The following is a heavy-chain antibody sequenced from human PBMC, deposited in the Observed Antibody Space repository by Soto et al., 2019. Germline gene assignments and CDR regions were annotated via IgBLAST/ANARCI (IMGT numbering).Heavy chain of an antibody. CDR1: GFTFSNAW. J-gene: IGHJ3*02. CDR3: TTEYYYDSSGYYYLAFDI. Sequence: PAGSLRLSCAASGFTFSNAWMSWVRQAPGKGLELVGLITSKTDGGTTDYAAPVKGRFTISRDDSKNTLYLQMNSLKTEDTAVYYCTTEYYYDSSGYYYLAFDIWGQGTMVTVSS. CDR2: ITSKTDGGTT. V-gene: IGHV3-15*01. D-gene: IGHD3-22*01.